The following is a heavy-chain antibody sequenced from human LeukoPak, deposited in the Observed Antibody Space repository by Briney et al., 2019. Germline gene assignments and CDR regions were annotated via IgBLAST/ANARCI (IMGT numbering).Heavy chain of an antibody. D-gene: IGHD6-19*01. CDR1: GFTFSSYW. CDR2: IKQDGSEK. V-gene: IGHV3-7*01. Sequence: GGSLRLSCAASGFTFSSYWMSRVRQAPGKGLEWVANIKQDGSEKYYVDSVKGRFTISRDNAKNSLYLQMNSLRAEDTAVYYCARDFGTIAVAGIMDYWGQGTLVTVSS. CDR3: ARDFGTIAVAGIMDY. J-gene: IGHJ4*02.